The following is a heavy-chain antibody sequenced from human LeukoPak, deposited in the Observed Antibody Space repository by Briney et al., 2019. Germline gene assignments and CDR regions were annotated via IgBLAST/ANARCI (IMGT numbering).Heavy chain of an antibody. V-gene: IGHV1-46*01. CDR1: GYTFTSYY. D-gene: IGHD3-22*01. J-gene: IGHJ4*02. CDR3: ARVPDYYDSSGYPDY. Sequence: ASVKVSFKASGYTFTSYYMHWVRQAPGQGLEWMGIINPSGGSTSYAQKFQGRVTMTRDTSTSTVYMELSSLRSEDTAVYYCARVPDYYDSSGYPDYWGQGTLVTVSS. CDR2: INPSGGST.